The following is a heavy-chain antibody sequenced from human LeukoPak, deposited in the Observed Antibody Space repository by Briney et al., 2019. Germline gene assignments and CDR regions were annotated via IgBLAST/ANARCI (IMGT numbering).Heavy chain of an antibody. CDR1: GYTFASYL. Sequence: ASVKVSCKASGYTFASYLLHWVRQAPGQGLEWMGFIYPTSGTTRYAQDFQGRVTMTRDTSTSTVYMDLNSLRSEDTAVYYCARDIVEISNTRGFDFWGQGSQVTVSS. J-gene: IGHJ4*02. CDR3: ARDIVEISNTRGFDF. V-gene: IGHV1-46*01. D-gene: IGHD2-21*01. CDR2: IYPTSGTT.